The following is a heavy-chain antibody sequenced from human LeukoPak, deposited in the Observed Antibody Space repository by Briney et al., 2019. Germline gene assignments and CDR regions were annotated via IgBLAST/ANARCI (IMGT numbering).Heavy chain of an antibody. V-gene: IGHV4-31*03. CDR2: IYYSGST. CDR3: ASGYCSGGSCYLDY. J-gene: IGHJ4*02. Sequence: PSETLSLTCTVSGGSISSGGYYWSWIRQHPGKGLEWIGYIYYSGSTYYNPSLKSRVTISVDPSKNQFSLKLSSVTAADTAVYYCASGYCSGGSCYLDYWGQGTLVTVSS. D-gene: IGHD2-15*01. CDR1: GGSISSGGYY.